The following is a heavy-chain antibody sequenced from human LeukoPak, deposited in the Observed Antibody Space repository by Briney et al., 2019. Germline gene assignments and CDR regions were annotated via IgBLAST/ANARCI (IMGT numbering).Heavy chain of an antibody. CDR1: GFKFSDYA. J-gene: IGHJ6*02. Sequence: PGGSLRLSCAASGFKFSDYAMNLVRQAPGKGLEWVSGMSGTGGTSYYADSAKGRFTISRDNSKSTLDLQMNSLRAEDTAVYYCAKWVPRSLESIYGMDVWGQGTTVIVSS. CDR2: MSGTGGTS. D-gene: IGHD3-3*01. CDR3: AKWVPRSLESIYGMDV. V-gene: IGHV3-23*01.